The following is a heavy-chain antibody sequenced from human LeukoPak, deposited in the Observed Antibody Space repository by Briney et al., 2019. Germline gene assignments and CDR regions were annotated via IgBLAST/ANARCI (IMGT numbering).Heavy chain of an antibody. V-gene: IGHV1-69*01. J-gene: IGHJ6*04. CDR1: GGTFISYA. Sequence: GSSVKXXCKASGGTFISYAISWVRQAPGQGLEWMGGIIPIFGTANYAQKFQGRVTITADESTSTAYMELSSLRSEDTAVYYCARGPARFLEWLSPVGMDVWGKGTTVTVSS. CDR3: ARGPARFLEWLSPVGMDV. D-gene: IGHD3-3*01. CDR2: IIPIFGTA.